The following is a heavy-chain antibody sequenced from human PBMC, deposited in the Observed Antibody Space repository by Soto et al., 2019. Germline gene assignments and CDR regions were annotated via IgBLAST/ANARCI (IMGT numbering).Heavy chain of an antibody. V-gene: IGHV4-4*02. CDR2: IYRSGTA. D-gene: IGHD2-21*01. J-gene: IGHJ4*02. CDR3: ARHIGVPGTRGFDY. Sequence: QVQLQESGPGLVRPSGTLSLTCAVSGGSISDNNWWSWVRQPPGKGLEWIGEIYRSGTANYNPSLNSRVTISMDKSKNQISLHLYSVTAAYSAVYYCARHIGVPGTRGFDYWGQGTLVTVSS. CDR1: GGSISDNNW.